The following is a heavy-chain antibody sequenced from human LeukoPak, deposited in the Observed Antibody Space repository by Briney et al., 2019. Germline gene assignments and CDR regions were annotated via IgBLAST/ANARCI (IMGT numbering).Heavy chain of an antibody. D-gene: IGHD3-10*01. CDR2: ISWNSGSI. Sequence: GRSLRLSCAASGFTFDDYAMHWVRQAPGKGLEWVSGISWNSGSIGYADSVKGRFTISRDNAKNSLYLQMNSLRAEDTAVYYCASFSLKGYDYWGQGTLVTVSS. CDR3: ASFSLKGYDY. J-gene: IGHJ4*02. CDR1: GFTFDDYA. V-gene: IGHV3-9*01.